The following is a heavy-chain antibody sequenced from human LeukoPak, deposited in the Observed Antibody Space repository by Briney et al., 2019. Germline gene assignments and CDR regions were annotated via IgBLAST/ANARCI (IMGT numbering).Heavy chain of an antibody. CDR3: ARDPRITVVRGESYFDY. CDR2: IYYSGST. D-gene: IGHD3-10*01. V-gene: IGHV4-59*01. Sequence: SETLSLTCSVSGGSISSYYWSWIRQPPGKGLEWIGYIYYSGSTNYKSSLKSRVTISVDTSKNQFSLKLSSVTAADTAVYYCARDPRITVVRGESYFDYWGQGTLVTVSS. CDR1: GGSISSYY. J-gene: IGHJ4*02.